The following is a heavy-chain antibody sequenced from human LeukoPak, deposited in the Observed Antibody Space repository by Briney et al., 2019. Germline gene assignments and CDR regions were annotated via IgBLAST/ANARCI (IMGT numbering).Heavy chain of an antibody. J-gene: IGHJ5*02. D-gene: IGHD3-22*01. CDR1: GGSISSSSYY. V-gene: IGHV4-39*07. Sequence: EASETLSLTCTVSGGSISSSSYYWGWIRQPPGKGLEWIGSIYYSGSTYYNPSLKSRVTISVDTSKNQFSLKLSSVTATDTAVYYCARQRGDYYDSSGYYYWFDPWGQGTLVTVSS. CDR3: ARQRGDYYDSSGYYYWFDP. CDR2: IYYSGST.